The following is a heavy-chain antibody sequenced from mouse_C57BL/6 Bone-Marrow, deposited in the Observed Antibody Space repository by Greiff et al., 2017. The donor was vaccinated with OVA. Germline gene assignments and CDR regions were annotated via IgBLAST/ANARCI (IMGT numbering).Heavy chain of an antibody. V-gene: IGHV1-55*01. J-gene: IGHJ2*01. CDR2: IYPGSGST. CDR3: ASEGYYYGSSRDY. CDR1: GYTFTSYW. Sequence: VQLQQSGAELVKPGASVKMSCKASGYTFTSYWITWVKQRPGQGLEWIGDIYPGSGSTNYNEKFKGKATLTVDTSSSTAYMQLSSLTSEDSAVYYCASEGYYYGSSRDYGGQGTTLTVSS. D-gene: IGHD1-1*01.